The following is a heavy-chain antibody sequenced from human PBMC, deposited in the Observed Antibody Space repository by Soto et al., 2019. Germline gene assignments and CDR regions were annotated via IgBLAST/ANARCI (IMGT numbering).Heavy chain of an antibody. V-gene: IGHV4-31*11. D-gene: IGHD2-8*02. J-gene: IGHJ4*02. Sequence: TSETLSLTCAVSGGYISSGGYFWSWIPQNPGSGREWIGNIYYSGRTYYSPSLKCRVAISIDTSKNQFSLTLSSVTAADTAVYYCARFAKEENPKVGSWYYFDYWGQGIRVTVSS. CDR1: GGYISSGGYF. CDR3: ARFAKEENPKVGSWYYFDY. CDR2: IYYSGRT.